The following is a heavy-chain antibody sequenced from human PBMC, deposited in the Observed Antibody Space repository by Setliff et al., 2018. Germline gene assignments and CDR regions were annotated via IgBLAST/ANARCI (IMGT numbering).Heavy chain of an antibody. Sequence: ASVKVSCKASGYTFSDYGVSWVRQAPGQGLEWLGWISPYSGNSYSAPKFQGRLFLTTDTSAATAYLDLGSLRSDDTAVYFCSRLVRFCTRTACQRLSGDDYWGQGTLVTVSS. CDR2: ISPYSGNS. CDR1: GYTFSDYG. V-gene: IGHV1-18*01. CDR3: SRLVRFCTRTACQRLSGDDY. J-gene: IGHJ4*02. D-gene: IGHD6-13*01.